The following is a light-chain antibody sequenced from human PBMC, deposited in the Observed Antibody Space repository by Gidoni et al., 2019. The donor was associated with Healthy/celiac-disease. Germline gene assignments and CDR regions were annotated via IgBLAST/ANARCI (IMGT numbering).Light chain of an antibody. CDR1: QSVSSY. CDR2: AAS. V-gene: IGKV3-11*01. J-gene: IGKJ2*01. Sequence: EIVLTQSPAPLSLSPGERATLSCRASQSVSSYLAWYQQKPGQAPRLLIYAASNRATGIPARFSGSGAGTDFTLTISSLEPEDFAVYYCQQRSNWYTFGQGTKLEIK. CDR3: QQRSNWYT.